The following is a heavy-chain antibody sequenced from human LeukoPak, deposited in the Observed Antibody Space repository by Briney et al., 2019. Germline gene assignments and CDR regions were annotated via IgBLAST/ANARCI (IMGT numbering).Heavy chain of an antibody. CDR2: INPRSGDT. V-gene: IGHV1-2*02. D-gene: IGHD5-24*01. CDR3: ARDWSGYNPIYYFDS. J-gene: IGHJ4*02. CDR1: GYTFTDYH. Sequence: ASVKVSCKASGYTFTDYHLHWLRQAPGQGLEWMGWINPRSGDTTYAQKFLGRVTMTRDTSTNTAYMDLSSLRSDDTAVYYCARDWSGYNPIYYFDSWGQGTLVTVSS.